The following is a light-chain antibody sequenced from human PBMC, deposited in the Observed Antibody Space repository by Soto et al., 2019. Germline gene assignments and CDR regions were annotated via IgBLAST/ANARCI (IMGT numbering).Light chain of an antibody. CDR3: SSYTSSSTRV. Sequence: QSVLTQPASVSGSPGQSITISCTGTSSDVDGYNYVSWYQQHPGKAPKLMIYEVSNRPSGVSNRFSGSKSGNTASLTISGLQAEDEADYYCSSYTSSSTRVFGGGTQLTVL. CDR2: EVS. J-gene: IGLJ3*02. CDR1: SSDVDGYNY. V-gene: IGLV2-14*01.